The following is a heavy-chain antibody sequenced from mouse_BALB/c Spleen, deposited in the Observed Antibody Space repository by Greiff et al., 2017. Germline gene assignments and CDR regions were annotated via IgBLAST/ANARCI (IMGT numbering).Heavy chain of an antibody. V-gene: IGHV1-5*01. CDR2: IYPGNSDT. J-gene: IGHJ3*01. CDR1: GYTFTSYW. D-gene: IGHD2-1*01. Sequence: VQLQQSGTVLARPGASVKMSCKASGYTFTSYWMHWVKQRPGQGLEWIGVIYPGNSDTSYNQKFKGKAKLTAVTSTSTAYVELSSLTNEDSAVYYCTRSYGNWFAFWGQGTLVTVSA. CDR3: TRSYGNWFAF.